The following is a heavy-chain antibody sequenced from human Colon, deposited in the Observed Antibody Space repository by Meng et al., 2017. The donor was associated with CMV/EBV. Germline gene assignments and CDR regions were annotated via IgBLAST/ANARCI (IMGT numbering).Heavy chain of an antibody. CDR3: AHKSLPAAFFDY. CDR1: VFSLNTDEVG. CDR2: IYWDDDK. Sequence: QHTLQESGPTMVKPTQTLTLTCTFSVFSLNTDEVGVGWFRQPPGKAPEWLALIYWDDDKRYRSSLGNRLTLTHDASKNQVVLTMTDMDPVGTATYYCAHKSLPAAFFDYWSQGTLVTVSS. J-gene: IGHJ4*02. V-gene: IGHV2-5*02. D-gene: IGHD2-2*01.